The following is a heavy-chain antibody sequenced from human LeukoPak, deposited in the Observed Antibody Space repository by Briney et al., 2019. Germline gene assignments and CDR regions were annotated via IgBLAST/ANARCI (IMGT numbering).Heavy chain of an antibody. Sequence: GGSLRLSCAASRFTFSNYAMSWVRQAPGKGLEWVSGISGSGGSTYYADSVKGRFTISRDNSKNTLYLQMNTLRAEDTAVYYCAKDDCSTSGCYVDSWGQGTLVTVSS. J-gene: IGHJ4*02. CDR2: ISGSGGST. CDR1: RFTFSNYA. D-gene: IGHD2-2*01. V-gene: IGHV3-23*01. CDR3: AKDDCSTSGCYVDS.